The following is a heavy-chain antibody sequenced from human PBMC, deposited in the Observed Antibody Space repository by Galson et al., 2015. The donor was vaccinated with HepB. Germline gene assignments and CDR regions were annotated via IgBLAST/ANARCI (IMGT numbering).Heavy chain of an antibody. V-gene: IGHV4-39*01. CDR3: ARRATGKNWFDP. CDR2: INYSGTT. CDR1: GGSISSSDYY. Sequence: SETLSLTCTVSGGSISSSDYYWGWVRQPPGKGLEWIASINYSGTTFYNPSLESRVTISVDTSKNQFSLKLTSVTAADTAVYYCARRATGKNWFDPWGQGTLVTVSS. J-gene: IGHJ5*02.